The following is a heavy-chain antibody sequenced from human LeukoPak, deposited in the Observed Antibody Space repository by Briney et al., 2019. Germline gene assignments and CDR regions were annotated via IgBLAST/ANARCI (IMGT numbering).Heavy chain of an antibody. D-gene: IGHD3-10*01. CDR1: GYTFTSYY. CDR2: INPSGGST. J-gene: IGHJ2*01. CDR3: ARDSGDIGSPVRGVIETHWYFDL. Sequence: ASVKVSCKASGYTFTSYYMHWVRQAPGQGLEWMGIINPSGGSTSYAQKFQGRVTMTRDTSTSTVYMELSSLRSEDTAVYYCARDSGDIGSPVRGVIETHWYFDLWGRGTLVTVSS. V-gene: IGHV1-46*01.